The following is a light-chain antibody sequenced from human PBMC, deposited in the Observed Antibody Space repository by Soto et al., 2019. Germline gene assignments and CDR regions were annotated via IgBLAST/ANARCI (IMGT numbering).Light chain of an antibody. CDR3: QRYGGSPDT. J-gene: IGKJ3*01. CDR2: AAS. CDR1: QDISDY. Sequence: DIQMTQSPSSLSASIGDRVTITCRASQDISDYLAWYQQKPGKVPNLLIYAASTLQSGVPSRFSGSGSASDFTLSISHLQYEDAASYYCQRYGGSPDTFGTQTKVAIK. V-gene: IGKV1-27*01.